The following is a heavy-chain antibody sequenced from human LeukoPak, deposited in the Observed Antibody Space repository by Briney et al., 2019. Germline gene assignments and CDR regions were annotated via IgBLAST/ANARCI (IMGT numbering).Heavy chain of an antibody. D-gene: IGHD6-13*01. Sequence: SDTLSLTRTVSGDSITSANLFWGWIRQTPGKGLEWIGNIDDSGSTYYNPSLKSRGTISRDTSKNQFALKVTSVTAADTAVYYCVNEAAAGTGGEDYWGQGTLVTVSS. J-gene: IGHJ4*02. CDR3: VNEAAAGTGGEDY. CDR2: IDDSGST. CDR1: GDSITSANLF. V-gene: IGHV4-39*01.